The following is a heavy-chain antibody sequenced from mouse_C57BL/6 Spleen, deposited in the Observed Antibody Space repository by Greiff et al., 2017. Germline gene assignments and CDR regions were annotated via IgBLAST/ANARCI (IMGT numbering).Heavy chain of an antibody. CDR2: INYDGSST. J-gene: IGHJ1*03. D-gene: IGHD2-4*01. CDR1: GFTFSDYY. Sequence: EVKLLESEGGLVQPGSSMKLSCTASGFTFSDYYMAWVRQVPEKGLEWVANINYDGSSTYYLDSLKSRFIISRDNAKNILYLQMSSLKSEDTATYYCARGRLRLGYFDVWGTGTTGTVSS. V-gene: IGHV5-16*01. CDR3: ARGRLRLGYFDV.